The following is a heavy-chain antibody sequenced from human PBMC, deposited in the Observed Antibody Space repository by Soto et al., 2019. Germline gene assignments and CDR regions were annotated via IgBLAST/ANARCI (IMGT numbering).Heavy chain of an antibody. CDR2: FYDSGYT. CDR1: GGSISSYY. V-gene: IGHV4-59*01. D-gene: IGHD3-10*01. Sequence: QVQLQESGPGLVKPSETLSLTCTVSGGSISSYYWCWIRQPPARGLEWIGYFYDSGYTNHNSSLKSRVTISVDTSKTPFSLKLSSVTAADTAVYYCARARSGSYGFWYFDLWGRGPLVTVSS. CDR3: ARARSGSYGFWYFDL. J-gene: IGHJ2*01.